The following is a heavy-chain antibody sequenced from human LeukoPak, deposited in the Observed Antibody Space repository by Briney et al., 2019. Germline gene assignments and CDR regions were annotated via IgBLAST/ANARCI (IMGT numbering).Heavy chain of an antibody. J-gene: IGHJ4*02. D-gene: IGHD5-18*01. CDR2: VYYSGNT. CDR3: ARQGNSYGKFDY. Sequence: SETLSLTCTVSGGSISSYYWSWIRQPPGKGLEWIGYVYYSGNTKYNPSLKSRVTISVDTSKNQFSLKLGSVTAADTAVYYCARQGNSYGKFDYWGQGTLVTVSS. V-gene: IGHV4-59*08. CDR1: GGSISSYY.